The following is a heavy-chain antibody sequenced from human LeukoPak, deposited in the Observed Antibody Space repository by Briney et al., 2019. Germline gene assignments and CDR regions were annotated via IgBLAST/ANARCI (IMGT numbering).Heavy chain of an antibody. Sequence: SETLSLTCTVSGGSISSGGYYWSWIRQPPGKGLEWIGYIYYSGSTNYNPSLKSRVTISVDTSKNQFSLKLSSVTAADTAVYYCARSHWVAAAGTFDYWGQGTLVTVSS. CDR1: GGSISSGGYY. D-gene: IGHD6-13*01. CDR3: ARSHWVAAAGTFDY. J-gene: IGHJ4*02. CDR2: IYYSGST. V-gene: IGHV4-61*08.